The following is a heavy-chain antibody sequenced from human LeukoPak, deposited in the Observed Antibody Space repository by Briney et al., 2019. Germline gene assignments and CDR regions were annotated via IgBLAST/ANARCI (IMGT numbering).Heavy chain of an antibody. V-gene: IGHV3-23*01. D-gene: IGHD1-26*01. J-gene: IGHJ4*02. CDR1: GFTFSSYW. CDR2: ISASGVMT. Sequence: GGSLRLSCAASGFTFSSYWMHWVRQAPGKGLEWVSSISASGVMTYYADSVKGRFTVSRDNSKNSLYLQMNSLTAADTAVYYCAKDRSIGTYYTFDHWGQGTLVTVSS. CDR3: AKDRSIGTYYTFDH.